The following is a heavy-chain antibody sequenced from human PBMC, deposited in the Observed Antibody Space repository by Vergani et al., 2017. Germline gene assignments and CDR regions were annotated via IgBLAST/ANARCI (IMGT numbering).Heavy chain of an antibody. J-gene: IGHJ4*02. D-gene: IGHD6-19*01. CDR2: ISSSGSTI. CDR3: ARAWAGTFDY. Sequence: EVQLVESGGGLVQPGRSLRLSCAASGFTFDDYAMHWFRQAPGKGLEWVSYISSSGSTIYYADSVKGRFTISRDNAKNSLYLQMNSLRAEDTAVYYCARAWAGTFDYWGQGTLVTVSS. CDR1: GFTFDDYA. V-gene: IGHV3-48*03.